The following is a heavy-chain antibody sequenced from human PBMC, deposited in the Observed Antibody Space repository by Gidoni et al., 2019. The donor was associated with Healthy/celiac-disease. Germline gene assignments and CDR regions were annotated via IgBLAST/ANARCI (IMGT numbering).Heavy chain of an antibody. CDR1: GFTFSSYA. Sequence: EVQLLESGGGLVQPGGSLRLSCAASGFTFSSYAMSWVRQAPGKGLEWVSAISGSGGSTYYADSVKGRFTISRDNSKNTLYLQMNSLRAEDTAVYYCAKEGEPLWYGSSLALGLGIDYWGQGTLVTVSS. V-gene: IGHV3-23*01. J-gene: IGHJ4*02. D-gene: IGHD6-6*01. CDR3: AKEGEPLWYGSSLALGLGIDY. CDR2: ISGSGGST.